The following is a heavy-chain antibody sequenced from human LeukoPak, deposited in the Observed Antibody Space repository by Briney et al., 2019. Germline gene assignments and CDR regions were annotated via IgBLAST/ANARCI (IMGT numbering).Heavy chain of an antibody. CDR3: AKGKYSSGGVPDY. D-gene: IGHD6-19*01. J-gene: IGHJ4*02. CDR2: ISGSGGSI. V-gene: IGHV3-23*01. Sequence: GGSLRLSCAASGFTFSSYAMSWVRQAPGKGLEWVAAISGSGGSIYYADSVKGRFTISRDNSKNTLYLQMNSLRGEDTAVYYCAKGKYSSGGVPDYWGQGTLVTVSS. CDR1: GFTFSSYA.